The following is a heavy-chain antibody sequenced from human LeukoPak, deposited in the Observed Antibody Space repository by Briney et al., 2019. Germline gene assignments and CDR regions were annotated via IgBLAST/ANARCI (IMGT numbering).Heavy chain of an antibody. Sequence: SETLSLTCAVYGGSFSGYYWSWIRQPPGKGLEWIGEINHSGSTNYNPPLKSRVTISVDTSKNQFSLKLSSATAADTAVYYCARHGLRGRRDAFDIWGQGTMVTVSS. CDR1: GGSFSGYY. CDR2: INHSGST. J-gene: IGHJ3*02. CDR3: ARHGLRGRRDAFDI. V-gene: IGHV4-34*01. D-gene: IGHD5-12*01.